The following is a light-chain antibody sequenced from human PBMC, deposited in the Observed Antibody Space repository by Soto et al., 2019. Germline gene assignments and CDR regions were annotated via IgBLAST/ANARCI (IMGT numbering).Light chain of an antibody. J-gene: IGLJ2*01. CDR1: NIGSKS. V-gene: IGLV3-21*04. Sequence: SYELTQPPSVSVAPGKTARITCGGNNIGSKSVHWYQQKPGQAPVLAIYYDSDRPSGIPERFSGSNSGNTATLTISRVEAGDEADYYCQVWDSSSDHRDVVFGGGTKVTVL. CDR3: QVWDSSSDHRDVV. CDR2: YDS.